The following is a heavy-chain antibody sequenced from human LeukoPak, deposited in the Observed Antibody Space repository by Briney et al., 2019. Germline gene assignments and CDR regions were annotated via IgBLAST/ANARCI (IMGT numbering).Heavy chain of an antibody. CDR2: IKQDGSEK. CDR1: GFSFSSYW. Sequence: GGSLRLSCAASGFSFSSYWMSWVRQAPGKGLEWVANIKQDGSEKYFVDSVKGRFTISRDNAKNSLYLQMNSLRAEDTAVYYCARAVASNWFDPWGQGTLVTVS. CDR3: ARAVASNWFDP. J-gene: IGHJ5*02. D-gene: IGHD6-19*01. V-gene: IGHV3-7*01.